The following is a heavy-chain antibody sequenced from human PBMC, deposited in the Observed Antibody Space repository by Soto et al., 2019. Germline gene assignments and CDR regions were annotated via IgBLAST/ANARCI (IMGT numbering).Heavy chain of an antibody. CDR1: GFTFSHYS. Sequence: EVQLLESGGGLVQPGGSLRLSCAASGFTFSHYSMAWVRQTPEKGLEWVSGMSISGEKTFYADFVKGRFTVSRDSPKNTMYLQMNTLRAEDTAIYYCTRWDGFADLWGQGTLVTVSS. V-gene: IGHV3-23*01. CDR2: MSISGEKT. J-gene: IGHJ4*02. D-gene: IGHD1-26*01. CDR3: TRWDGFADL.